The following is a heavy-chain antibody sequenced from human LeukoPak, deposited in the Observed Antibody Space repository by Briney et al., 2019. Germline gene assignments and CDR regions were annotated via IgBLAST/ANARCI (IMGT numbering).Heavy chain of an antibody. CDR3: ARVPATGTQFDY. Sequence: GGSLRLSCTASRLTFNNYWMHWVRQAPGKGLVWVSRINIDGSSISYADSVKGRFTISRDNAKNTLYLQMNSLRAEDTAVYYRARVPATGTQFDYWGQGTLVTVSS. D-gene: IGHD6-13*01. CDR1: RLTFNNYW. J-gene: IGHJ4*02. CDR2: INIDGSSI. V-gene: IGHV3-74*01.